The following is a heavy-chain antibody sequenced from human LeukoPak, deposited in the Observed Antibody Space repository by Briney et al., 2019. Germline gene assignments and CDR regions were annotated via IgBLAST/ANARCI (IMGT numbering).Heavy chain of an antibody. D-gene: IGHD2-21*01. V-gene: IGHV3-7*01. CDR1: GFAFSSYW. Sequence: GRSLRLSCAASGFAFSSYWMTWVRQVPGKGLEWVSNINRDGSVIHYMDSVKGRFTISRDNAKNSLYLQMNSLRAEDTAVYYCVRDFSPYCGGDCYFDAFDIWGQGTVVTVSS. J-gene: IGHJ3*02. CDR2: INRDGSVI. CDR3: VRDFSPYCGGDCYFDAFDI.